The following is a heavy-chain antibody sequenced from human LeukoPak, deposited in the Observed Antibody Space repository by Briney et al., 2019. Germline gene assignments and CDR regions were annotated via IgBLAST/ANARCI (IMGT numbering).Heavy chain of an antibody. J-gene: IGHJ4*02. D-gene: IGHD3-10*01. Sequence: PGGSLRLSCAASGFTFDDYGMSWVRQAPGKGLEWVSVISSSNGDTYYADSVKGRFTISRDNSKNTLYLQMNNLRAEDTAVYYCAEHPSLPRGPGYWGQGTLVTVSS. CDR1: GFTFDDYG. V-gene: IGHV3-23*01. CDR2: ISSSNGDT. CDR3: AEHPSLPRGPGY.